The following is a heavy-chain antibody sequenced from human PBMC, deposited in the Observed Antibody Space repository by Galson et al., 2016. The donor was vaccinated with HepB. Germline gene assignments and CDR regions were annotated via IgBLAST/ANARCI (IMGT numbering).Heavy chain of an antibody. Sequence: SVKVSCKASGYTFTGYYMHWVRQAPGQGLEWLGWINPNSGGTNYAQKFQGWVTMTRDTSISTAYMELSRLRSDDTAVYYCARDGGSYPEYFQHWGQGTLVTVSS. J-gene: IGHJ1*01. CDR2: INPNSGGT. D-gene: IGHD1-26*01. V-gene: IGHV1-2*04. CDR3: ARDGGSYPEYFQH. CDR1: GYTFTGYY.